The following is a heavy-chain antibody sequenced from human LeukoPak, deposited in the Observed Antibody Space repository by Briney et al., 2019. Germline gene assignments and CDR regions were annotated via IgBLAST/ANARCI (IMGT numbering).Heavy chain of an antibody. V-gene: IGHV3-66*01. CDR1: AFTVSSNY. Sequence: GGSLRLSCAASASAFTVSSNYMTWVRQAPGKGLEWVSLISSGGTTYYADSVKGRFTFSRDDSKNTLYLQMNSLRAEDTAVYYCARYGSAGNRGGYGSGSYKVLSGMDVWGQGTTVTVSS. J-gene: IGHJ6*02. CDR3: ARYGSAGNRGGYGSGSYKVLSGMDV. CDR2: ISSGGTT. D-gene: IGHD3-10*01.